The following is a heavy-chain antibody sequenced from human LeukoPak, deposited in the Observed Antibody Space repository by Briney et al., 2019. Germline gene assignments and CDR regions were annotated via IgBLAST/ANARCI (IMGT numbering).Heavy chain of an antibody. CDR1: GFTFSSYA. CDR3: AKMGYYDSSGYYY. J-gene: IGHJ4*02. Sequence: GSLRLSCAASGFTFSSYAMSWVRQAPGKGVEWVSAISGSGGSTYYADSVKGRFTISRDNSKNTLYLQMNSLRAEDTAVYYCAKMGYYDSSGYYYLGQGTLVTVSS. V-gene: IGHV3-23*01. CDR2: ISGSGGST. D-gene: IGHD3-22*01.